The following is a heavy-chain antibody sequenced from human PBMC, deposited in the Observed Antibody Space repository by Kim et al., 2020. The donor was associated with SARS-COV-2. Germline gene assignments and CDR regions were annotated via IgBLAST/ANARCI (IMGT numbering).Heavy chain of an antibody. CDR1: GFTFSSYA. J-gene: IGHJ1*01. CDR3: AKRARGIVVVTAEYFQH. CDR2: ISGSGGST. Sequence: GGSLRLSCAASGFTFSSYAMSWVRQAPGKGLEWVSAISGSGGSTYYADSVKGRFTISRDNSKNTLYLQMNSLRAEDTAVYYCAKRARGIVVVTAEYFQHWGQGTLVTVSS. V-gene: IGHV3-23*01. D-gene: IGHD2-21*02.